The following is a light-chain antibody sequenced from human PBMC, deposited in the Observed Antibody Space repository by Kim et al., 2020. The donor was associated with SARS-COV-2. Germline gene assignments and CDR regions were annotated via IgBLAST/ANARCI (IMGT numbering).Light chain of an antibody. CDR2: GAS. CDR3: QQYNSYPIT. V-gene: IGKV1-16*02. J-gene: IGKJ5*01. Sequence: ASVGDRVTITCRASQAINNYLGWFQQKPGKDPKSLIYGASSLQSGVPSKFSRGGSGTDFTLTIIDVQPEDFATYYCQQYNSYPITFGQGTRLEIK. CDR1: QAINNY.